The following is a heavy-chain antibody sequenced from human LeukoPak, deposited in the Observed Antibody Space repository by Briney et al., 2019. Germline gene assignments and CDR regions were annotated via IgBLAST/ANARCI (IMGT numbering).Heavy chain of an antibody. J-gene: IGHJ4*02. CDR1: DDSISRDF. Sequence: SETLSLTCTASDDSISRDFWTWIRQPPGKGLEWIGYIRYSGRTEYNPSLKSRVTISVDTSKNQFSLKLSSVTAADTAVYYCARRGMDYYGSGSYYRYYFDYWGQGTLVTVSS. CDR3: ARRGMDYYGSGSYYRYYFDY. CDR2: IRYSGRT. D-gene: IGHD3-10*01. V-gene: IGHV4-59*01.